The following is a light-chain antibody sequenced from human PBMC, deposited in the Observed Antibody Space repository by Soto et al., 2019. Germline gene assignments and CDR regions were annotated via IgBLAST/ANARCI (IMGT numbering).Light chain of an antibody. J-gene: IGLJ3*02. V-gene: IGLV1-44*01. CDR3: AAWDDSLNGPV. Sequence: YVLTQPPSASGTPGQMVTISCSGSSSNIGNNTVNWYQQVPGTAPKLLIYSNNRRPSGVPDRFSGSKSGTSASLAISGLQSDDEADYYCAAWDDSLNGPVFGGGTKVTVL. CDR1: SSNIGNNT. CDR2: SNN.